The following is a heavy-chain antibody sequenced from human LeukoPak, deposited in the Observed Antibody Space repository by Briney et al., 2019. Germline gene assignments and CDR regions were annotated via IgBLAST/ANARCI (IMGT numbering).Heavy chain of an antibody. CDR3: AKARRDYDFWSTEDY. CDR2: ISGSGGTT. CDR1: GFTFSSYA. V-gene: IGHV3-23*01. J-gene: IGHJ4*02. D-gene: IGHD3-3*01. Sequence: GGSLRLSCAASGFTFSSYAMSWVRQAPGKGLEWVSAISGSGGTTYYADSVKGRFTISRDNSKNTLYLQMNSLRAEDTAVYYCAKARRDYDFWSTEDYWGQGTLVTVSS.